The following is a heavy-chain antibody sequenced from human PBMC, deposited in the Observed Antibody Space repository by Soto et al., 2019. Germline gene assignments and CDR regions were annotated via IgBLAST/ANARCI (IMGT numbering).Heavy chain of an antibody. CDR3: ARASCYDFWSGSQSRAFDI. Sequence: PGESLKISCKGSGYSFTSYWIGWVRQMPGKGLEWMGIIYPGDSDTRYSPSFQGQVTISADKSISTAYLQWSSLKASDTAMYYCARASCYDFWSGSQSRAFDIWGQGTMVTVSS. CDR2: IYPGDSDT. CDR1: GYSFTSYW. V-gene: IGHV5-51*01. D-gene: IGHD3-3*01. J-gene: IGHJ3*02.